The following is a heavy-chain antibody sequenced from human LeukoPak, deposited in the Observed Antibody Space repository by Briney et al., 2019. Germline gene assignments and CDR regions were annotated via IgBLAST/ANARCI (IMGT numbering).Heavy chain of an antibody. CDR3: ARAELGLWGFDP. V-gene: IGHV4-31*03. D-gene: IGHD1-26*01. J-gene: IGHJ5*02. CDR2: IYYSGST. Sequence: SETLSLTCTVPGGSISSGGYYWSWIRQHPGKGLEWIGYIYYSGSTYYNPSLKSRVTISVDTSKNQFSLKLCSVTAADTAVYYCARAELGLWGFDPWGQGTLVTVSS. CDR1: GGSISSGGYY.